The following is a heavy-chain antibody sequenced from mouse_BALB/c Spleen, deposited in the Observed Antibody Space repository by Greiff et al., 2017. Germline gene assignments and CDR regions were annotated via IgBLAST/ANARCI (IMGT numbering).Heavy chain of an antibody. J-gene: IGHJ1*01. V-gene: IGHV1-69*01. CDR1: GYTFTDYW. D-gene: IGHD2-1*01. CDR2: IDTSDSYT. CDR3: ARREIYYGKGYFDV. Sequence: QVQLQQPGAELVMPGASVKMSCKASGYTFTDYWMHWVKQRPGQGLEWIGAIDTSDSYTSYNQKFKGKATLTVDESSSTAYMQLSSLTSEDSAVYYCARREIYYGKGYFDVWGAGTTVTVSS.